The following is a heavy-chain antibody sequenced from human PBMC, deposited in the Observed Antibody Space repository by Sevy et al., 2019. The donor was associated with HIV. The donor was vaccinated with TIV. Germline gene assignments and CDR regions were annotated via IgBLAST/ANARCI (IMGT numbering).Heavy chain of an antibody. CDR1: RFTFSSYR. CDR3: ARAVLEISTWRSDY. Sequence: GGSLRLSCAASRFTFSSYRMTWVRQAPGKGLEWVSCITSNSAYINYADSVKGRFTISRDNAKNLLYLQMDSLRAEDTAVYYCARAVLEISTWRSDYWGQGTLVTVSS. V-gene: IGHV3-21*01. D-gene: IGHD1-1*01. J-gene: IGHJ4*02. CDR2: ITSNSAYI.